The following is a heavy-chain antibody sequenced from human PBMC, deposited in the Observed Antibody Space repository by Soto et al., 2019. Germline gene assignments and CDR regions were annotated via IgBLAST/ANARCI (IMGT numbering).Heavy chain of an antibody. D-gene: IGHD4-17*01. CDR3: AKTVYGDYVRWFDP. Sequence: SETLSLTCTVSGGSISSYYWSWIRQPPGKGLEWIGYIYYSGSTNYNPPLKSRVTISVDTSKNQFSLKLSSVTAADTAVYYCAKTVYGDYVRWFDPWGQGTLVTVSS. V-gene: IGHV4-59*01. CDR1: GGSISSYY. J-gene: IGHJ5*02. CDR2: IYYSGST.